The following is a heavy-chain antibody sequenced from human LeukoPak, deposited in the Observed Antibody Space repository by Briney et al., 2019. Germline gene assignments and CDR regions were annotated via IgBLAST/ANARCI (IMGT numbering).Heavy chain of an antibody. CDR1: GYTFTGYH. CDR3: TRGPEMATILFEY. Sequence: ASVKVSYKASGYTFTGYHMHWVQQAPGQGLEWMGWINHNTGDTNYAQKFQGRVTMTRDTSISAAYMELSWLRSDDTAVYYCTRGPEMATILFEYWGQGTLVTVSS. V-gene: IGHV1-2*02. D-gene: IGHD5-24*01. J-gene: IGHJ4*02. CDR2: INHNTGDT.